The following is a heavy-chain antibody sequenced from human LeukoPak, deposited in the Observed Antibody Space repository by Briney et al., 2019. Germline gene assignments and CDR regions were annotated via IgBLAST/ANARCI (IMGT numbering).Heavy chain of an antibody. V-gene: IGHV3-30*02. J-gene: IGHJ3*02. Sequence: GGSLRLSCAASGFTFSSYGMHWVRQAPGKGLEWVAFIRYDGSNKYYSDSVKGRFTISRDNSKNTLYLQMNSLRAEDTAVYYCVLDSSGYYEGAFDIWGQGTMVTVSS. CDR1: GFTFSSYG. D-gene: IGHD3-22*01. CDR3: VLDSSGYYEGAFDI. CDR2: IRYDGSNK.